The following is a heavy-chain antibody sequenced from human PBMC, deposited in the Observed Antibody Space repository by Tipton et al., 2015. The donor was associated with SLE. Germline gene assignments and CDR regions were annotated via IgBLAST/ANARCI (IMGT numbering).Heavy chain of an antibody. V-gene: IGHV3-74*01. CDR1: GFAFSSYW. D-gene: IGHD4-23*01. J-gene: IGHJ6*02. CDR3: ARNEGVVTPWYYYGMDV. CDR2: INSDGSST. Sequence: SLRLSCAASGFAFSSYWMHWVRQAPGKGLVWVSRINSDGSSTSYADSVKGRFTISRDNAKNTLYLQMNSLRAEDTAVYYCARNEGVVTPWYYYGMDVWGQGPTVPVSS.